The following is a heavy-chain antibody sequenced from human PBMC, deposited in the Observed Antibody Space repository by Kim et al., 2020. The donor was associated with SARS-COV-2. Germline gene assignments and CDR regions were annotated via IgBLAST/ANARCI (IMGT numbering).Heavy chain of an antibody. D-gene: IGHD1-1*01. CDR3: ARVSRRNPPGDY. CDR1: GGSFSGYY. CDR2: INHSGST. Sequence: SETLSLTCAVYGGSFSGYYWSWIRQPPGKGLEWIGEINHSGSTNYNPSLKSRVTISVDTSKNQFSLKLSSVTAADTAVYYCARVSRRNPPGDYWGQGTLVTVSS. J-gene: IGHJ4*02. V-gene: IGHV4-34*01.